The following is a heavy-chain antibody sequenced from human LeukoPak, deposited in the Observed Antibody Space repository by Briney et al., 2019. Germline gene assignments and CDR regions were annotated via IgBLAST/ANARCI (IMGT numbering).Heavy chain of an antibody. V-gene: IGHV3-30*04. Sequence: GRSLRPSCAASGFTFSNFAMHWVRQAPGKGLEWMTVISYDGNNKYYADSVRGRFSISRDNSKNTLFLQMNSLRVEDTAVYYCARGSSKQQLLRAGALDIWGQGTMVTVSS. J-gene: IGHJ3*02. CDR1: GFTFSNFA. CDR2: ISYDGNNK. CDR3: ARGSSKQQLLRAGALDI. D-gene: IGHD6-13*01.